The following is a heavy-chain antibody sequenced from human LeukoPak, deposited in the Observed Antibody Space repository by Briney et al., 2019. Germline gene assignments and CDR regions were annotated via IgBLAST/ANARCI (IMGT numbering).Heavy chain of an antibody. J-gene: IGHJ3*02. CDR2: IYTSGST. D-gene: IGHD2-2*01. CDR3: ARVGGPAASDAFDI. CDR1: GGSISSGSYY. Sequence: SQTLSLTCTVSGGSISSGSYYWSWIRQPAGKGLEWIRRIYTSGSTNYNPSRKSRVTISVDTSKNQYSLKLSSVTAADTAVYCCARVGGPAASDAFDIWGQGTMVTVSS. V-gene: IGHV4-61*02.